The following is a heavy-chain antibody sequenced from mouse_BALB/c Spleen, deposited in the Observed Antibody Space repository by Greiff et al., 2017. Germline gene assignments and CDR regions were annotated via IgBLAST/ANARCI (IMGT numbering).Heavy chain of an antibody. CDR2: ISSGGSYT. CDR3: ARRTVVAEDYFDY. CDR1: GFTFSSYG. J-gene: IGHJ2*01. D-gene: IGHD1-1*01. Sequence: EVKLMESGGDLVKPGGSLKLSCAASGFTFSSYGMSWVRQTPDKRLEWVATISSGGSYTYYPDSVKGRFTISRDNAKNTLYLQMSSLKSEDTAMYYCARRTVVAEDYFDYWGQGTTLTVSS. V-gene: IGHV5-6*02.